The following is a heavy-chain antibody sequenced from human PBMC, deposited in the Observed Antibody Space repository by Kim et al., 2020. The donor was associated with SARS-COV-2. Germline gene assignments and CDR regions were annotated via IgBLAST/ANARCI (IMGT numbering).Heavy chain of an antibody. J-gene: IGHJ6*02. V-gene: IGHV3-23*01. Sequence: GGSLRLSCAASGFTFSSYAMSWVRQAPGKGLEWVSAISGSGGSTYYADSVKGRFTISRDNSKNTLYLQMNSLRAEDTAVYYCAKAPAADYNWNTLYYYYGMDVWGQGTTVTVSS. CDR1: GFTFSSYA. CDR2: ISGSGGST. CDR3: AKAPAADYNWNTLYYYYGMDV. D-gene: IGHD1-20*01.